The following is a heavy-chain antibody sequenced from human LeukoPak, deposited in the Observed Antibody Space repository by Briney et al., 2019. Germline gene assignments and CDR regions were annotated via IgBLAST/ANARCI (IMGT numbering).Heavy chain of an antibody. Sequence: GASVKVSCKASGDTFSSYAISWVRQAPGQGLEWMGGIIPIFGTANYAQKFQGRVTITADESTSTAYMELSSLRSEDTAVYYCARALGLCSGGSCYSQYYYYYGMDVWGQGTTVTVSS. CDR1: GDTFSSYA. CDR3: ARALGLCSGGSCYSQYYYYYGMDV. V-gene: IGHV1-69*13. CDR2: IIPIFGTA. J-gene: IGHJ6*02. D-gene: IGHD2-15*01.